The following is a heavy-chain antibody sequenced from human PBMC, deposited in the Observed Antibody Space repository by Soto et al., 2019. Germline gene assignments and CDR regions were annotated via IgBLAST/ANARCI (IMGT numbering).Heavy chain of an antibody. Sequence: SVKVSCKASGGTFSSYTISWVRQAPGQGLEWMGRIIPILGIANYAQKFQGRVTITADKSTSTAYMELSSLRSEDTAVYYCARFGGYDNYYYYYMDVWGKGTTVTVSS. CDR3: ARFGGYDNYYYYYMDV. V-gene: IGHV1-69*02. J-gene: IGHJ6*03. D-gene: IGHD5-12*01. CDR2: IIPILGIA. CDR1: GGTFSSYT.